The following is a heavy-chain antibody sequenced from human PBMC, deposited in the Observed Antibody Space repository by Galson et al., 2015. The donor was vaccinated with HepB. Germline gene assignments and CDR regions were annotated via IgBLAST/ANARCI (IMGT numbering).Heavy chain of an antibody. V-gene: IGHV3-23*01. Sequence: SLRLSCAASGFTFSSYVMNWVRQAPGKGLEWVSGISGSGGSSYYADSVKGRFTISRDNSKNTLYLQMNSLRAEGTAVYYCAKDRTADRYTWNRRSWFDPWGQGTLVTVSS. CDR3: AKDRTADRYTWNRRSWFDP. CDR2: ISGSGGSS. J-gene: IGHJ5*02. CDR1: GFTFSSYV. D-gene: IGHD1-20*01.